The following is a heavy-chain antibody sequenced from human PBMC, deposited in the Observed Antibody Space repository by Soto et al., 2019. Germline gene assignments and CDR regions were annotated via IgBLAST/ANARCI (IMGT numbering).Heavy chain of an antibody. J-gene: IGHJ6*02. CDR1: GFTFSSYS. CDR3: ARAISGPFPGDHITNYYYGMDV. V-gene: IGHV3-48*02. CDR2: ISSSSSTI. Sequence: SGGSLRLSCAAPGFTFSSYSMNWVRQAPGEGLEWGLYISSSSSTIYYADSVKGRFTISRDNAKNSLHLQMNSLRDEDTAVYYCARAISGPFPGDHITNYYYGMDVWGQGTTVTVSS. D-gene: IGHD1-20*01.